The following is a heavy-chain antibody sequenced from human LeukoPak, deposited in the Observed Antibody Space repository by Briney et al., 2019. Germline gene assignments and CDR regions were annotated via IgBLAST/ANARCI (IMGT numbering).Heavy chain of an antibody. J-gene: IGHJ4*02. CDR2: INPNSGAT. D-gene: IGHD2-15*01. CDR1: GYTFTAYY. CDR3: ATPGVRWGSGGGYY. Sequence: ASVKVSCKASGYTFTAYYIHWVRQAPGQGLEWMGWINPNSGATNYAQKFQGRVTMTEDTSTDTAYMELSSLRSEDTAVYYCATPGVRWGSGGGYYWGQGTLVTVSS. V-gene: IGHV1-2*02.